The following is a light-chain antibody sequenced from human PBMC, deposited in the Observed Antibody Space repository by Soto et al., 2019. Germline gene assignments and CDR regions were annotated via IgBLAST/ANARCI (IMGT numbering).Light chain of an antibody. CDR1: QSVSSF. Sequence: EIVLTQSPATLSLSPGERATLSCRASQSVSSFLAWYQQKPGQAPRLLIYDASNRATGIPARFSGSGSGTDFTLTISSLEPEDFSVYYRQQRSNWPPTFGQGNKLEIK. V-gene: IGKV3-11*01. CDR2: DAS. CDR3: QQRSNWPPT. J-gene: IGKJ2*01.